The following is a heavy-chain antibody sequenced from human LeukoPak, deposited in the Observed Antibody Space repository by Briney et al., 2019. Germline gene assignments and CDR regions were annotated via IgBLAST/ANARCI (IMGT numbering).Heavy chain of an antibody. D-gene: IGHD5-24*01. Sequence: SETLSLTCTVYGGSFTAYYWSWIRQPPGKGLEWIGEINESGSTNYNPSLKSRVTISVDTSKNQFSLKLSSVTAADTAVYYCARNRDGYNSFDYWGQGTLVTVSS. J-gene: IGHJ4*02. CDR1: GGSFTAYY. V-gene: IGHV4-34*01. CDR3: ARNRDGYNSFDY. CDR2: INESGST.